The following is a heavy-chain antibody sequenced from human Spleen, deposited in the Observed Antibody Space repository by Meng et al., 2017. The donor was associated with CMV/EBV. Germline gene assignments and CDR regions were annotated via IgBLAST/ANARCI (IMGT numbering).Heavy chain of an antibody. D-gene: IGHD6-13*01. Sequence: SETLSLTCTVSGGSISSYYWSWIRQTPGKGLEWIGYIYDSGRTNYKPSLKSRVTISLDTSKNQFSLKLTSMTAADTAAYYCARLQQQVVRGAGSWFDPWGQGTLVTVSS. V-gene: IGHV4-59*01. J-gene: IGHJ5*02. CDR3: ARLQQQVVRGAGSWFDP. CDR1: GGSISSYY. CDR2: IYDSGRT.